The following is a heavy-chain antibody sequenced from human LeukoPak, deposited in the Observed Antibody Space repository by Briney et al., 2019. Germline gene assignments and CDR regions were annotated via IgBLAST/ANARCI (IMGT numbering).Heavy chain of an antibody. J-gene: IGHJ4*02. D-gene: IGHD1-26*01. CDR2: ISYDGNNK. CDR1: GFSFSSYA. CDR3: AKGLDSRRELAPFDY. V-gene: IGHV3-30-3*01. Sequence: GGSLRLSCAPSGFSFSSYAMHWVRQAPGKGLEWVAVISYDGNNKYYADSVKGRFTISRDNSKNTLYLQMNSLRAEDTAVYYCAKGLDSRRELAPFDYWGQGTLVTVSS.